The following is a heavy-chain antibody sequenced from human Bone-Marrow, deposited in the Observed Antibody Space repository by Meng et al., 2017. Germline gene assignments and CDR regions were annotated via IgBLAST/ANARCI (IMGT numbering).Heavy chain of an antibody. Sequence: QVQLQQWGAGLLKPSETLSLTCAVYGGSFSGYYWSWIRKPPGKGLEWIWEIIHSGSTNYNPSLKSRVTISVDTSKNQFSLKLSSVTAADTAVYYCARVAYRWGGDCSYFDYWGQGTLVTVSS. J-gene: IGHJ4*02. CDR2: IIHSGST. D-gene: IGHD2-21*02. V-gene: IGHV4-34*12. CDR1: GGSFSGYY. CDR3: ARVAYRWGGDCSYFDY.